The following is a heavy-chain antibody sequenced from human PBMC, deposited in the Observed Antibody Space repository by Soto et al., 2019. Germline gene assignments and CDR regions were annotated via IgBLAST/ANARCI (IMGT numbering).Heavy chain of an antibody. Sequence: SETLSLTCTVSGGSISSYYWSWIRQPPGKGLEWIGYIYYSGSTNYNPSLKSRVTISVDTSKNQFSLKLSSVTAADTAVYYCARAPKTGVVPAAIAVRLYYYMDVWGKGTTVTVSS. D-gene: IGHD2-2*02. CDR3: ARAPKTGVVPAAIAVRLYYYMDV. J-gene: IGHJ6*03. V-gene: IGHV4-59*01. CDR1: GGSISSYY. CDR2: IYYSGST.